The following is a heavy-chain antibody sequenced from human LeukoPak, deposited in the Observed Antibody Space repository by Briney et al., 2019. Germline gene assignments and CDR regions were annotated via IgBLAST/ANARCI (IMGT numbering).Heavy chain of an antibody. D-gene: IGHD5-24*01. CDR2: IYPGDSDT. CDR1: GYSFTSYW. V-gene: IGHV5-51*01. CDR3: ARRTGRDGYNYPDVFDM. Sequence: GESLKISCKGSGYSFTSYWIGWVRQMPGKGLEWMGIIYPGDSDTRYSPSFQGQVTISADKSISTAYLQWSSLKASDTAMYYCARRTGRDGYNYPDVFDMGGEGTIVTVS. J-gene: IGHJ3*02.